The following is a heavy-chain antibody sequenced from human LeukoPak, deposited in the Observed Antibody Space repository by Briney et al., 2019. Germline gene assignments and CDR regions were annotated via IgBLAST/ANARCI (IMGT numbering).Heavy chain of an antibody. CDR2: ISGSGGST. V-gene: IGHV3-23*01. CDR1: TFTFSRYW. J-gene: IGHJ3*02. Sequence: PGGSLRLSCAASTFTFSRYWMTWVRQAPGKGLEWVSAISGSGGSTYYADSVKGRFTISRDNSKNTLYLQMNSLRAEDTAVYYCAKAFLRWQMDDAFDIWGQGTMVTVSS. CDR3: AKAFLRWQMDDAFDI. D-gene: IGHD4-23*01.